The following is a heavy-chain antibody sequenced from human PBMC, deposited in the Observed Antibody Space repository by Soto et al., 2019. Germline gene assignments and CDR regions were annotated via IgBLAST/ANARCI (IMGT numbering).Heavy chain of an antibody. J-gene: IGHJ4*02. Sequence: GGSLRLSCAASGFTVSSNYMSWVRQAPGKGLEWVSVIYSGGSTYYADSVKGRFTISRHNSKNTLYLQMNSLRAEDTAVYYCARGLVATTLGTFDYWGQGTLVTVSS. V-gene: IGHV3-53*04. CDR1: GFTVSSNY. CDR3: ARGLVATTLGTFDY. CDR2: IYSGGST. D-gene: IGHD5-12*01.